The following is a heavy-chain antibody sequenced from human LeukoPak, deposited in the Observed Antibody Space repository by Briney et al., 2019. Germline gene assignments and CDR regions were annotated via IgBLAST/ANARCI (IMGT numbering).Heavy chain of an antibody. CDR1: GGSISSGGYS. Sequence: SQTLSLTCAVSGGSISSGGYSWSWIRQPPGKGLEWIGYIYYSGSTYYNPSLKSRVTISVDTSKNQFSLKLSSVTAADTAVYYCTRGSGWYFYWGQGTLVTVSS. V-gene: IGHV4-30-4*07. CDR2: IYYSGST. J-gene: IGHJ4*02. CDR3: TRGSGWYFY. D-gene: IGHD6-19*01.